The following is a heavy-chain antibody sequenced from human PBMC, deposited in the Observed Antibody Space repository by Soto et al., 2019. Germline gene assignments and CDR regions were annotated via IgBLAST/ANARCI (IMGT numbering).Heavy chain of an antibody. V-gene: IGHV4-4*02. CDR2: IFHIGHT. CDR1: GGSITSSHW. CDR3: ASREYGMDV. J-gene: IGHJ6*02. Sequence: QVQLQESGPGLVKPSGTLSLTCVVSGGSITSSHWWSWVRQTPGKGLEWVGEIFHIGHTNYNPSLKGRVTISLDQSKNQFSLKMTSMTAADTAVFYCASREYGMDVWGQGTTVTVSS.